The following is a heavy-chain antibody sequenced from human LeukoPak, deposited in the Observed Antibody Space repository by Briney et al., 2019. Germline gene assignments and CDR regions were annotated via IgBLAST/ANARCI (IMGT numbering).Heavy chain of an antibody. CDR1: GYTFTDFF. CDR2: IDPNSGGS. CDR3: ARGSGVAGGLKRPIDP. J-gene: IGHJ5*02. Sequence: ASVKVSCKASGYTFTDFFLHWVRQAPGQGLEYLGWIDPNSGGSESTRNLQGRVIVTRDTSISTAYLQLSRLRSDDTAVYYCARGSGVAGGLKRPIDPWGQGTLVTVSS. D-gene: IGHD2-15*01. V-gene: IGHV1-2*02.